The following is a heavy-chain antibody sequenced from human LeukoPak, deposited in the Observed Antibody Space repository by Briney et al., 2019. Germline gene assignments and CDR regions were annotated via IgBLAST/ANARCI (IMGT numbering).Heavy chain of an antibody. CDR3: AREDVVLVDAVRYYYYGMDV. CDR1: GYNLIRYY. J-gene: IGHJ6*02. V-gene: IGHV1-46*01. CDR2: IKPSGGST. Sequence: GASVKDSCKASGYNLIRYYMHWVRQAPGQGLEWMGIIKPSGGSTSYAQKFQDRVSMTRDTSTSTVYMELSSLKSEDTAVYYCAREDVVLVDAVRYYYYGMDVWGQGTTVTVSS. D-gene: IGHD1-26*01.